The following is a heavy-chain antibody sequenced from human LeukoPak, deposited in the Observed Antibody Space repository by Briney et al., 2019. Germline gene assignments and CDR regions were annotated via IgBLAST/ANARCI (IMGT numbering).Heavy chain of an antibody. CDR1: GGSISSDSYY. CDR2: IYYSGST. V-gene: IGHV4-39*01. D-gene: IGHD6-19*01. Sequence: PSETLSLTCTVSGGSISSDSYYWVWIRQPPGKGLEWIASIYYSGSTYYNPSLKSRVTISVDTSRNQFSLKLSSVTAADTAVYYCASLAVAGLSEGYWGQGTLVIFSS. CDR3: ASLAVAGLSEGY. J-gene: IGHJ4*02.